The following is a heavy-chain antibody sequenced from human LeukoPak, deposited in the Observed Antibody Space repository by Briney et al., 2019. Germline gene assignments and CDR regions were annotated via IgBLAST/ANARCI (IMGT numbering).Heavy chain of an antibody. CDR1: GYSFTSYW. J-gene: IGHJ4*02. V-gene: IGHV5-51*01. D-gene: IGHD2-8*01. CDR3: ARHSRDCTNGVCYPRYFDY. Sequence: GESLKISCKGSGYSFTSYWIGWVRQMPGKGLEWMGIIYPGDSDTRYGPSFQGQVTISADKSISTAYLQWSSLKASDTAMYYCARHSRDCTNGVCYPRYFDYWGQGTLVTVSS. CDR2: IYPGDSDT.